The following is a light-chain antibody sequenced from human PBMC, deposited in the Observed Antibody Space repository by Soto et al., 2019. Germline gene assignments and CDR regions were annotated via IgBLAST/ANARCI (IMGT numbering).Light chain of an antibody. CDR3: LQDYNYPHT. CDR1: QAISSH. J-gene: IGKJ3*01. CDR2: GAS. V-gene: IGKV1-9*01. Sequence: DIQLTQSPSFLSASVGGRVTITCRASQAISSHLAWYQQKPGKAPNLLIYGASTLQSGVPSRFSGSGSGTQFTLTISSLQPEDFATYYCLQDYNYPHTFGPGTKVDIK.